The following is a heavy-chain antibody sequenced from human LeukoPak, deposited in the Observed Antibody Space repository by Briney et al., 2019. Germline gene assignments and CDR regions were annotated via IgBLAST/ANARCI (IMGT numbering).Heavy chain of an antibody. CDR2: IYYRGST. D-gene: IGHD3-22*01. CDR1: GGSFSGYY. CDR3: TEFYFDRSGYADY. Sequence: SETLSLTCAVYGGSFSGYYWSWIRQHPGKGLEWIGSIYYRGSTYYNPSLKSRVTISVDMSENQVSLKLRSVTAADTAVYYCTEFYFDRSGYADYWGQGTLVTVSS. V-gene: IGHV4-34*01. J-gene: IGHJ4*02.